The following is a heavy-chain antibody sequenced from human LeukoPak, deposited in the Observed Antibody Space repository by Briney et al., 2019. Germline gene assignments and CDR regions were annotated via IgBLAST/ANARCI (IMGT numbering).Heavy chain of an antibody. V-gene: IGHV3-48*03. CDR1: GFTFSSYE. J-gene: IGHJ4*02. CDR2: ISSSGSTI. D-gene: IGHD5-12*01. CDR3: ARKWLRYDY. Sequence: GGSLRLSCAASGFTFSSYEMNWVRQAPGKGLEWVSYISSSGSTIYYADSVKGRFTVSRDNAKNSLYLQMNSLRAEDTAVYYCARKWLRYDYWGQGTLVTVSS.